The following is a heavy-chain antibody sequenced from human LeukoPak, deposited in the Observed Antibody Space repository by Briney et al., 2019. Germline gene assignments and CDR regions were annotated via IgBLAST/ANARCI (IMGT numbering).Heavy chain of an antibody. J-gene: IGHJ4*02. CDR3: ARSRYGDLDY. CDR1: GGSISSYY. V-gene: IGHV4-59*12. D-gene: IGHD4-17*01. CDR2: IYYSGST. Sequence: SETLSLTCTVSGGSISSYYWSWIRQPPGKGLEWIGYIYYSGSTNYNPSLESRVTISVDKSKNQFSLKLYSVTAADTAVYYCARSRYGDLDYWGQGTLVTVSS.